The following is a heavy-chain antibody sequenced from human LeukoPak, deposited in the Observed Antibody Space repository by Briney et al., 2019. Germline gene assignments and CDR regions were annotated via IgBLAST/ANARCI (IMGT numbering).Heavy chain of an antibody. D-gene: IGHD1-7*01. CDR2: IIPIFGTA. Sequence: GSSVKVSCKASGGTFSSYAISWVRQAPGQGLEWMGGIIPIFGTANYAQKFRGRVTITADESTSTAYMELSSLRSEDTAVYYCASTANWNYKGGYDYWGQGTLVTVSS. CDR3: ASTANWNYKGGYDY. CDR1: GGTFSSYA. J-gene: IGHJ4*02. V-gene: IGHV1-69*01.